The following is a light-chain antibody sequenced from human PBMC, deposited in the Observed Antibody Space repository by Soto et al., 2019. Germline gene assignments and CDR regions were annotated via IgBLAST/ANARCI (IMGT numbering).Light chain of an antibody. CDR2: GAS. Sequence: EIVMTQSPATLSVSPGERATLSCRASQSVSSNLAWYQQKPGQAPRLLIYGASTRATGIPARFSGSGSGTEFTLTISSLQFEDFAVYYCQQYNWPYTFGQGTKLEIK. CDR1: QSVSSN. J-gene: IGKJ2*01. CDR3: QQYNWPYT. V-gene: IGKV3-15*01.